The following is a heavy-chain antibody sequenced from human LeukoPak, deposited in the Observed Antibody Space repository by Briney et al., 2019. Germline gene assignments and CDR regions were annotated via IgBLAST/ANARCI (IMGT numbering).Heavy chain of an antibody. Sequence: SETLSLTCTVSGGSISSYSWSWIRQPAGEGVEWIGRIYASGSTNYNPSLQSPVTTSIDTSKNQFSLKLSSVTAADTAVYYCARGGRRGLYGLDVWGQGTSVTVSS. D-gene: IGHD2-15*01. CDR1: GGSISSYS. J-gene: IGHJ6*02. CDR2: IYASGST. V-gene: IGHV4-4*07. CDR3: ARGGRRGLYGLDV.